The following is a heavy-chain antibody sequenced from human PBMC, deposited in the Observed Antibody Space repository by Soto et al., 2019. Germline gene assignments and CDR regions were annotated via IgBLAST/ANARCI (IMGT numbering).Heavy chain of an antibody. V-gene: IGHV3-23*01. CDR2: ISGSGGSK. Sequence: WGSLRLSCAASGFAFSAYAMSWVRQAPGTGLEWVSGISGSGGSKYYADSVKGRFTISRDNAENTLYLQVNSLRAEDTAVYYCARRVITDYYYYGMDVWGQGTRVTVSS. D-gene: IGHD3-22*01. CDR1: GFAFSAYA. J-gene: IGHJ6*02. CDR3: ARRVITDYYYYGMDV.